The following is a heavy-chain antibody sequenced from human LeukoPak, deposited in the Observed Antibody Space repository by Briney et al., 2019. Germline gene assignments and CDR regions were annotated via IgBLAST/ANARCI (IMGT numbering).Heavy chain of an antibody. CDR2: ISGSGGST. J-gene: IGHJ5*02. Sequence: PGGSLRLSCAVSGFTFSSYAMSWVRQAPGKGLEWVSAISGSGGSTYYADSVKGRFTISRDNSKNTLYQQMNSLRAEDTAVYYCANWAPQPCCSSTSCSTWGQGTLVTVSS. CDR1: GFTFSSYA. CDR3: ANWAPQPCCSSTSCST. V-gene: IGHV3-23*01. D-gene: IGHD2-2*01.